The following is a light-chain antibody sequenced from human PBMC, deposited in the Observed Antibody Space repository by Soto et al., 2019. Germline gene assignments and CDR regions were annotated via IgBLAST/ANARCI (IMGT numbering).Light chain of an antibody. CDR3: QKYGSSPLN. V-gene: IGKV3-20*01. Sequence: EVVMTQSPATLSVSPGERATLSFRSSQSVSSSYLAWYQQKPGQAPRLLIYGASSRATGIPDRFSGSGSGTDFTLTISRLEPEDFAVYYCQKYGSSPLNFGGGTKVDIK. CDR1: QSVSSSY. J-gene: IGKJ4*01. CDR2: GAS.